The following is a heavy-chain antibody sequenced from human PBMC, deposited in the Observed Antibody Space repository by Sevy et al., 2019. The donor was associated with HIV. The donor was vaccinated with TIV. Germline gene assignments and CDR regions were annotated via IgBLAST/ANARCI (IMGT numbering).Heavy chain of an antibody. J-gene: IGHJ4*02. Sequence: GGSLRLSCAASGFTFSSYSMNWVRQAPGKGLEWVSYISSSSSTIYYADSVKGRFTISRDNAKNSLYLQMNSLRAEDTAGYYCARLSGYSSSWSYFDYWGQGTLVTFSS. CDR3: ARLSGYSSSWSYFDY. V-gene: IGHV3-48*01. D-gene: IGHD6-13*01. CDR2: ISSSSSTI. CDR1: GFTFSSYS.